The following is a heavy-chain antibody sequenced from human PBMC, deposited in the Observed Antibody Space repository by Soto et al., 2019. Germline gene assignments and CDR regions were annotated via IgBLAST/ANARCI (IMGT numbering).Heavy chain of an antibody. CDR3: SRRPACGWFDP. Sequence: QVQLQESGPGLVKPSETLSLTCTVSGGSISSYYWSWIRQPPGKGLEWIGYIYYSGSTNYNPSLKSRVTISVDTSKNQFSLKLSSVTAADTAVYYCSRRPACGWFDPWGQGTLVTVSS. CDR1: GGSISSYY. CDR2: IYYSGST. J-gene: IGHJ5*02. D-gene: IGHD2-2*01. V-gene: IGHV4-59*08.